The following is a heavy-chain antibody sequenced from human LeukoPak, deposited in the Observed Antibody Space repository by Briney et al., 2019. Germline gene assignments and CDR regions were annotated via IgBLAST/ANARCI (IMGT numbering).Heavy chain of an antibody. V-gene: IGHV3-66*02. J-gene: IGHJ4*02. Sequence: GGSLRLSCAASGFTFSSYWMYWVRQAPGNGLEWVSVIYSGGSTYYADSVKGRFTISRDNSMNTLYLQMNSLRAEDTAVYYCARRGVEASSWSRYWGQGTLVTVSS. CDR1: GFTFSSYW. CDR2: IYSGGST. D-gene: IGHD6-13*01. CDR3: ARRGVEASSWSRY.